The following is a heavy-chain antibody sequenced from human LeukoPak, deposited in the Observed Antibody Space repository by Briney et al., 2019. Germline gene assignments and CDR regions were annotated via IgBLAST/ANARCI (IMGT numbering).Heavy chain of an antibody. D-gene: IGHD1-1*01. CDR2: INHSGST. CDR1: GGSFSGYY. V-gene: IGHV4-34*01. Sequence: SETLSLTCAVYGGSFSGYYWSWIRQPPGKGLEWIGEINHSGSTNYNPSLKSRVTISVDTSKNQFSLKLSSVTAADTAVYYCARPYNLGYYYYMDVWGKGTTVTVSS. CDR3: ARPYNLGYYYYMDV. J-gene: IGHJ6*03.